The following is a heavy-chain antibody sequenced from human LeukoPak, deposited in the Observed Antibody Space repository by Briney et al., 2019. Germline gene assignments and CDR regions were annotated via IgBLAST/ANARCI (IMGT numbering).Heavy chain of an antibody. D-gene: IGHD7-27*01. CDR2: LSNTGSDI. CDR1: GFTFSSYD. V-gene: IGHV3-21*05. CDR3: ARGHWGLDC. J-gene: IGHJ4*02. Sequence: GGSLRLSCAASGFTFSSYDMIWVRQAPGKGLEYISYLSNTGSDIFYADSVKGRFSISRDNAKNSLYLQMNSLRAEDTAVYYCARGHWGLDCWGQGTLVTVSS.